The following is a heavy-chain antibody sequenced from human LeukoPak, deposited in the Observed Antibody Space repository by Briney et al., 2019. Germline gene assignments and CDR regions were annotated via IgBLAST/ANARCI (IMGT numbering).Heavy chain of an antibody. CDR1: GGSISSYY. V-gene: IGHV4-59*12. CDR3: ARGPPLRYFDWSSLSTPFDP. Sequence: PSETLSLTCTVSGGSISSYYWSWIRQPPGKGLEWIGCIYYSGSTNYNPSLKSRVAISVDTSKNQFSLKLSSVTAADTAVYYCARGPPLRYFDWSSLSTPFDPWGQGTLVTVSS. CDR2: IYYSGST. D-gene: IGHD3-9*01. J-gene: IGHJ5*02.